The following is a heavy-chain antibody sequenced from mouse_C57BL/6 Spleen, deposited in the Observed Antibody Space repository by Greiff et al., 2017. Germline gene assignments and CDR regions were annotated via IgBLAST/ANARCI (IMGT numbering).Heavy chain of an antibody. V-gene: IGHV1-80*01. D-gene: IGHD1-1*01. CDR2: IYPGDGDT. Sequence: VQLQQSGAELVKPGASVKISCKASGYAFSSYWMNWVKQRPGKGLEWIGQIYPGDGDTNYNRTFKGKATLTADKSSSTAYMQLSSLTSEDSAVYFCASEDYCSSYFDYWGQGTTLTVSS. CDR3: ASEDYCSSYFDY. J-gene: IGHJ2*01. CDR1: GYAFSSYW.